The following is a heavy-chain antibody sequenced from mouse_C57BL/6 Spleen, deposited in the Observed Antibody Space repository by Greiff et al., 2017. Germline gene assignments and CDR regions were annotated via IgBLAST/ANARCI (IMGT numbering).Heavy chain of an antibody. CDR3: ASDYGMFYAMDY. V-gene: IGHV1-26*01. D-gene: IGHD1-1*01. CDR2: IIPNTGGT. CDR1: GYTFTDYY. J-gene: IGHJ4*01. Sequence: EVQLQQSGPELVKPGASVKISCKASGYTFTDYYMNWVKQSHGKSLEWFGYIIPNTGGTSYNQKFKGKATLTVDKSSSTAYMELRSLTSEDSAVYNCASDYGMFYAMDYWGQGTSVTVSS.